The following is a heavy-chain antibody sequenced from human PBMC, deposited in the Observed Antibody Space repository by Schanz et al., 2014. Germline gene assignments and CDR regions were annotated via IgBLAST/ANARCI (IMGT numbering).Heavy chain of an antibody. J-gene: IGHJ5*01. D-gene: IGHD2-15*01. Sequence: QVQLVQSGAEVKKPGASVKVSCQASGYTFAGHAVHWVRQAPGQGPEWVGWIHTGSGNTKYSQKFEGRVTITRDTSASIVYMELSSLRSEDTAVYYCAKTPREYCNYDNCPNWFDSWGQGTLVTASS. CDR2: IHTGSGNT. V-gene: IGHV1-3*04. CDR3: AKTPREYCNYDNCPNWFDS. CDR1: GYTFAGHA.